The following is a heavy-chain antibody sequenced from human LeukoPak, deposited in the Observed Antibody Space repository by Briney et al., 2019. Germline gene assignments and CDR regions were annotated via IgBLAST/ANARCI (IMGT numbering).Heavy chain of an antibody. J-gene: IGHJ5*02. V-gene: IGHV4-59*01. D-gene: IGHD6-13*01. Sequence: PSETLSLTCTVSGGSISGYCWSWILQPPGKGLEWIGYIYYSGSTNYNPSLKSRVTISVDTSKNQFSLKLSSVTAADTAVYYCARVIAAAGTEWFDPWGQGTLVTVSS. CDR3: ARVIAAAGTEWFDP. CDR2: IYYSGST. CDR1: GGSISGYC.